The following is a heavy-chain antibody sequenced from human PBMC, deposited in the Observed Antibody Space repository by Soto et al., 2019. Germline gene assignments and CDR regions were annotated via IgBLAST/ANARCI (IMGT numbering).Heavy chain of an antibody. Sequence: QITLKESGPTLVKPTKTLTLTCTFSGFSLSTSGVGVGWIRQPPGKALEWLALIYWDDDKRYSPSLKSRLTITKDTSKNQVVLTMTNMDPVDTATYYCAHLIHAYDFSIGYWFDLWGQGTLVTVSS. CDR1: GFSLSTSGVG. CDR2: IYWDDDK. J-gene: IGHJ5*02. V-gene: IGHV2-5*02. CDR3: AHLIHAYDFSIGYWFDL. D-gene: IGHD3-3*01.